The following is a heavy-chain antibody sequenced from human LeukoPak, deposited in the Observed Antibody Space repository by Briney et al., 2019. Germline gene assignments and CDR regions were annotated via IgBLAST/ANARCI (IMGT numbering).Heavy chain of an antibody. CDR1: GFTFSSYW. J-gene: IGHJ6*02. Sequence: PGGSLRLSCAASGFTFSSYWMSWVRQAPGKGLEWVANIKQDGSEKYYVDSVKGRFTISRDNAKNSLYLQMNSLRAEDTAVYYCARDRADYYDSSGYHNYYYYGMDVWGQGTTVTVSS. D-gene: IGHD3-22*01. V-gene: IGHV3-7*03. CDR3: ARDRADYYDSSGYHNYYYYGMDV. CDR2: IKQDGSEK.